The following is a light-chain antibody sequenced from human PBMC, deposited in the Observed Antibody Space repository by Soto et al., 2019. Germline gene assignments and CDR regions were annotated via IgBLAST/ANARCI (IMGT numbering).Light chain of an antibody. J-gene: IGLJ2*01. CDR3: SSYTSSSTPVV. CDR1: SGDVGGYKF. Sequence: QSVLTQPASVSGSPGQSITIYCTGTSGDVGGYKFVSWYQQHPGKAPKLMIYEVSNRPSGVSSRFSGSKSGNTASLTISGLQAEDEADYYCSSYTSSSTPVVFGGGTQLTVL. CDR2: EVS. V-gene: IGLV2-14*01.